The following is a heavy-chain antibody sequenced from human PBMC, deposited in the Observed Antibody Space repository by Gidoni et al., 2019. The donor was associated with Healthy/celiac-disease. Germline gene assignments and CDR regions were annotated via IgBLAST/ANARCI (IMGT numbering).Heavy chain of an antibody. CDR2: IYTSGST. D-gene: IGHD6-13*01. V-gene: IGHV4-4*07. CDR1: GGSISSYY. J-gene: IGHJ6*04. Sequence: QVQLQESGPGLVKPSETLSLTCTVSGGSISSYYWSWIRQPAGKGLEWIGRIYTSGSTNYNPSLKSRVTMSVDTSKNQFSLKLSSVTAADTAVYYCARTVAAAGPRGYYYYGMDVWGKGTTVTASS. CDR3: ARTVAAAGPRGYYYYGMDV.